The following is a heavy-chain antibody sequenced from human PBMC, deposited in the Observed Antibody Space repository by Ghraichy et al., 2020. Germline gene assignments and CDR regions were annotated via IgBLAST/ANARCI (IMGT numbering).Heavy chain of an antibody. CDR1: EFTVRRNF. Sequence: GGSLRLSCAVSEFTVRRNFMTWVRQAPGKGLECVSLIYSGGDTYYADSVKGRFTISRDRSKNTLYLQMNNLRVEDTAVYYCARNTDSRGSGDFWGQGTLVTVSS. V-gene: IGHV3-53*01. CDR2: IYSGGDT. J-gene: IGHJ4*02. D-gene: IGHD3-22*01. CDR3: ARNTDSRGSGDF.